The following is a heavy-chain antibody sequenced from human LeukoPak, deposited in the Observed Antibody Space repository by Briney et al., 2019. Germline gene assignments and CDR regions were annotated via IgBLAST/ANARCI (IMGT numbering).Heavy chain of an antibody. J-gene: IGHJ3*02. CDR3: ARDPLGMGHDGFDI. CDR2: IISIFGTA. V-gene: IGHV1-69*13. Sequence: ASVKVSCKASVGTXSSYAISGVRQAPGQGLEWMGGIISIFGTANYAQKFQGRVTITADESTSTAYMELSSLRSEDTAVYYCARDPLGMGHDGFDIWGRGTMVTVSS. CDR1: VGTXSSYA. D-gene: IGHD1-14*01.